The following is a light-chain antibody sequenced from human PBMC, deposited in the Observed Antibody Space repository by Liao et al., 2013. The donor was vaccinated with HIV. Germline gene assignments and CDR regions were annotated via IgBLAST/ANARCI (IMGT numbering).Light chain of an antibody. V-gene: IGLV3-1*01. CDR3: QVWDSSSDVV. CDR1: KLGDKY. CDR2: DNN. Sequence: SYELTQPPSVSVSPGQTASITCSGDKLGDKYACWYQQRPGQPPVLVLYDNNKRPSGIPERFSGSNSGNTATLTISRVEAGDEADYYCQVWDSSSDVVFGGGTKLTVL. J-gene: IGLJ2*01.